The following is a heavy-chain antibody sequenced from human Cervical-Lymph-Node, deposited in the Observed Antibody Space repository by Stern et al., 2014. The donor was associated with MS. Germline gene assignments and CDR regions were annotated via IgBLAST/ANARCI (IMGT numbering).Heavy chain of an antibody. Sequence: QLQLQESGPGRVKPSETLSLTCTVSGGSIRSSANYYWGWIRQPPGKGLEWIGSIYYSGNTYYSPSLSSRATTPVDTSKNQFPLNLSSVTAADTAVYYCARQEYGESYFDYWGQGTLVTVSS. V-gene: IGHV4-39*01. D-gene: IGHD4/OR15-4a*01. J-gene: IGHJ4*02. CDR1: GGSIRSSANYY. CDR3: ARQEYGESYFDY. CDR2: IYYSGNT.